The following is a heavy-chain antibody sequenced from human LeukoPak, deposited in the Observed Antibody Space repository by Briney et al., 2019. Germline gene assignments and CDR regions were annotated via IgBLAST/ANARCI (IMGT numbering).Heavy chain of an antibody. Sequence: ASVKFSCKASGYTFTGYYMHWVRQAPGQGLEWMGWINPNSGGTNYAQKFQGRVTMTRDTSISTAYMELSRLRSDDTAVYYCARGPRMVRGVISTGLYYFDYWGQGTLVTVSS. CDR1: GYTFTGYY. D-gene: IGHD3-10*01. CDR3: ARGPRMVRGVISTGLYYFDY. J-gene: IGHJ4*02. V-gene: IGHV1-2*02. CDR2: INPNSGGT.